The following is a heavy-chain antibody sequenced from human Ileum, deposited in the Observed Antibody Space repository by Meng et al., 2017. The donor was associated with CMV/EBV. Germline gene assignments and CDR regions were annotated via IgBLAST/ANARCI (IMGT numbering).Heavy chain of an antibody. J-gene: IGHJ4*02. V-gene: IGHV3-72*01. D-gene: IGHD3-22*01. CDR1: GFSLSDHY. CDR3: ARVIYDSGNYYSDC. Sequence: GFSLSDHYMDWVRQAPGKGLEWVGRSRDKANSYTTEYAASVKGRFTISRDESKNSLYLQMNSLKTEDTAEYYCARVIYDSGNYYSDCWGQGTLVTVSS. CDR2: SRDKANSYTT.